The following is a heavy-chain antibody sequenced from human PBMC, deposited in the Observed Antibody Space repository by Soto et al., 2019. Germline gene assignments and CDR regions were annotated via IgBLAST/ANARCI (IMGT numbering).Heavy chain of an antibody. CDR1: GGSISSYY. J-gene: IGHJ3*02. CDR3: ARYCGGDCYSENAFDI. Sequence: PSETLSLTCTVSGGSISSYYWSWIRQPPGKGLEWIGYIYYSGSTNYNPSLKSRVTISVDTSKTQFSLKLNSVTAADTAVYYCARYCGGDCYSENAFDIWGQGTMVTVSS. CDR2: IYYSGST. D-gene: IGHD2-21*02. V-gene: IGHV4-59*01.